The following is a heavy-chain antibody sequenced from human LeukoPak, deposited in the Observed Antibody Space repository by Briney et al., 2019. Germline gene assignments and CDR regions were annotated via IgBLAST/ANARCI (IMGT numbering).Heavy chain of an antibody. CDR2: IKGDGNEK. V-gene: IGHV3-7*01. CDR3: AKEGAYPIITYDS. D-gene: IGHD3-10*01. Sequence: TGGSLRLSCAASGFTFSNYWMNWVRQAPGKGLEWVANIKGDGNEKNYVDSVKDRFSISRDNAKNSLYLQMDSLRAEDTAVYYCAKEGAYPIITYDSWGQGALVTVSS. J-gene: IGHJ5*01. CDR1: GFTFSNYW.